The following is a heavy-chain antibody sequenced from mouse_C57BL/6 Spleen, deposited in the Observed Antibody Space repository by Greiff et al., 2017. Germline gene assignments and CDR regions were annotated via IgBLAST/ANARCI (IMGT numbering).Heavy chain of an antibody. CDR2: ISNGGGST. D-gene: IGHD1-1*01. CDR1: GFTFSDYY. V-gene: IGHV5-12*01. CDR3: ARHGSSPFAY. Sequence: EVKLVESGGGLVQPGGSLKLSCAASGFTFSDYYMYWVRQTPEKRLEWVAYISNGGGSTYSPDTVTGRFTISRDNAKNTLSLQMSRLKSEDTAMYYCARHGSSPFAYWGQGTLVTVSA. J-gene: IGHJ3*01.